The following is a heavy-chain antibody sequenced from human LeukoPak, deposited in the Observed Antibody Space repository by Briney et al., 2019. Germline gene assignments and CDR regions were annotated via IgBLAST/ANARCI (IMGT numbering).Heavy chain of an antibody. CDR2: IKSDGSDT. CDR3: ARDRGYTFDY. D-gene: IGHD3-22*01. V-gene: IGHV3-74*01. J-gene: IGHJ4*02. Sequence: GGSLRLSCAASGFAFNTYWMHWVRQAPGKGLVWVSRIKSDGSDTTYTDSVKGQFTISRDNAKNTLYLQMNSLSAEDTAMYFCARDRGYTFDYWGQGTLVTVSS. CDR1: GFAFNTYW.